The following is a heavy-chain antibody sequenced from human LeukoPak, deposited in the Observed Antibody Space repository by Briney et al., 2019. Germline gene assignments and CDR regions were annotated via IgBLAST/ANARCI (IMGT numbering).Heavy chain of an antibody. CDR1: GGSFSGYY. Sequence: SETLSLTCAVYGGSFSGYYWSWIRQPPGKGLEWIGEINHSGSTNYNPSLKSRVTISVDTSKIQFSLKLSSVTAADTAVYYCARLTYYGSGSLDYWGQGTLVTVSS. CDR2: INHSGST. D-gene: IGHD3-10*01. J-gene: IGHJ4*02. V-gene: IGHV4-34*01. CDR3: ARLTYYGSGSLDY.